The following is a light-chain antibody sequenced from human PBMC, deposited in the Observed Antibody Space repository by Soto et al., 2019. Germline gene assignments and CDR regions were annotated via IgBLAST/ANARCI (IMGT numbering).Light chain of an antibody. J-gene: IGKJ4*01. V-gene: IGKV3-20*01. Sequence: EIVLVQSPGTLSLSPGERATLSCRARQSLAGNYLAWYQQKPGQAPRLLIDGASTRATGTPDRFSGSGSGTDFTLTISRLEPEDFAVYYCQQYGTSPPLTFGGGTKVEIK. CDR3: QQYGTSPPLT. CDR2: GAS. CDR1: QSLAGNY.